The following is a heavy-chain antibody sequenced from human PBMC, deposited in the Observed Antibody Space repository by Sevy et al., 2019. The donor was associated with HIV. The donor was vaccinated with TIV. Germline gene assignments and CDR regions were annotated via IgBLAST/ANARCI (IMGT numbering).Heavy chain of an antibody. J-gene: IGHJ6*02. V-gene: IGHV3-30-3*01. CDR3: AREVAAAGHYYYGMDV. D-gene: IGHD6-13*01. CDR2: ISYDGSNK. CDR1: GFTFSSYA. Sequence: GGSLRLSCAASGFTFSSYAMHWVRQAPGKGLEWVAVISYDGSNKYYADSVKGRFTISRDNSKNTLYLQMNSLRAEDTAVYYCAREVAAAGHYYYGMDVWGQGTLVTVSS.